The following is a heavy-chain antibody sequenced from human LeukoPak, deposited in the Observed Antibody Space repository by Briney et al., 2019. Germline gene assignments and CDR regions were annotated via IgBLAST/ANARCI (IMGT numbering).Heavy chain of an antibody. CDR2: IYYSGST. J-gene: IGHJ4*02. CDR3: ATDYYDSSGYPGD. V-gene: IGHV4-39*07. D-gene: IGHD3-22*01. Sequence: PSETLSLTCTVSGGSISSSSYYWGWIRQPPGKGLEWIGSIYYSGSTYYNPSLKSRVTISVDTSKNQFSLKLSSVTAADTAVYYCATDYYDSSGYPGDWGQGTLVTVSS. CDR1: GGSISSSSYY.